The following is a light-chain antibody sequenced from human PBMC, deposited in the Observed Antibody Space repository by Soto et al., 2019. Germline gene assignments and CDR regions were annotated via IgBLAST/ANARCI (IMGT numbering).Light chain of an antibody. CDR1: QSVSNN. J-gene: IGKJ1*01. V-gene: IGKV3-15*01. CDR3: QQNNNWPPWT. CDR2: GAS. Sequence: EIVMTQSPATLSVSPGERATLSCRASQSVSNNLAWYQQKSGQAPRLLIYGASTRATGIPARFSGSGSGTEFTLTISSRQSEDFAVYYCQQNNNWPPWTFGQGTKVEIK.